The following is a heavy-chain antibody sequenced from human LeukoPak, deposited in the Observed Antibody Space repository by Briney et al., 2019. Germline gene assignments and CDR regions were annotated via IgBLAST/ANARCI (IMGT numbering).Heavy chain of an antibody. D-gene: IGHD1-14*01. CDR1: GFTFSSYG. J-gene: IGHJ4*02. Sequence: PGRSLRLSCAASGFTFSSYGMHWVRQAPGKGLEWVAVISYDGSNKYYADSVEGRFTISRDNSKNTLYLQMNSLRAEDTAVYYCAKDGRVRLGTNPFDYWGQGTLVTVSS. CDR3: AKDGRVRLGTNPFDY. V-gene: IGHV3-30*18. CDR2: ISYDGSNK.